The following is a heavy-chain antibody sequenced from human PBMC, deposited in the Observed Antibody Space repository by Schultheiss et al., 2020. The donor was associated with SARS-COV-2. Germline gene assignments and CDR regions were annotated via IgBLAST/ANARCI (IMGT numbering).Heavy chain of an antibody. D-gene: IGHD1-7*01. Sequence: ASVKVSCKASGYTFTGYYMHWVRQAPGQGLEWMGWINPNSGGTNYAQKFQGRVTMTRDTSISTAYMELSRLRSDDTAVYYCARGLTGTTSHDAFDIWGQGTMVTVSS. V-gene: IGHV1-2*02. CDR1: GYTFTGYY. J-gene: IGHJ3*02. CDR3: ARGLTGTTSHDAFDI. CDR2: INPNSGGT.